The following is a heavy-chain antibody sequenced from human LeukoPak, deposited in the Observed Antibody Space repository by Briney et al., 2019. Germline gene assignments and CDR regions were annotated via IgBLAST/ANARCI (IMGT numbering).Heavy chain of an antibody. CDR3: ATLQYFDFWTGSHESFYFDY. V-gene: IGHV3-66*01. CDR2: IYRGGST. Sequence: GGSLRLSCAASGFTVGSKYMSWVRQAPGKGLEWVSVIYRGGSTYYADSVKGRFTISRDNSKNTLYLQMNSLRAEDTAVYYCATLQYFDFWTGSHESFYFDYWGQGTLVTVSS. CDR1: GFTVGSKY. D-gene: IGHD3-3*01. J-gene: IGHJ4*02.